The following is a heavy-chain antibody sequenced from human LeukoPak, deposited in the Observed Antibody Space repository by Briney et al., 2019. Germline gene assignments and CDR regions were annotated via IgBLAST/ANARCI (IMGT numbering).Heavy chain of an antibody. CDR1: GFTFDDYT. J-gene: IGHJ5*02. Sequence: GGSLRLSCAASGFTFDDYTMHWVRQPPGKGLEWVSLISWDGTKTHYTDSVRGRFTISRDNNKNSLYLQMNSLRTEDTALYYCAKGEMIVATIAKSWGQGTLVTVSS. CDR3: AKGEMIVATIAKS. CDR2: ISWDGTKT. V-gene: IGHV3-43*01. D-gene: IGHD5-12*01.